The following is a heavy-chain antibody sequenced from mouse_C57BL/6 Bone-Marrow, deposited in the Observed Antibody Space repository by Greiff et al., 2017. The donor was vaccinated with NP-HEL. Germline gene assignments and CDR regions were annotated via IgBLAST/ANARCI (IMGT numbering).Heavy chain of an antibody. J-gene: IGHJ2*01. CDR1: EYEFPSYD. V-gene: IGHV5-2*01. CDR2: INSDGGST. Sequence: EVKLMESGGGLVQPGESLKLSCESNEYEFPSYDMSWVRKTPVQRLELVAAINSDGGSTYYPDTMESRFIIARDNTKKTLYLQMSSLRSEDTALYYCARHGGLLLYWGQGTTLTVSS. CDR3: ARHGGLLLY.